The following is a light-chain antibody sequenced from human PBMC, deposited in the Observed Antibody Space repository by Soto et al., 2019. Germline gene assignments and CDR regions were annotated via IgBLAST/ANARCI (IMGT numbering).Light chain of an antibody. CDR2: GAS. J-gene: IGKJ4*01. CDR3: QQYNSYPLT. Sequence: EVVLTQSPGTLSLSPGERATLSCRASQSLDSTYLAWYQQKPGQSPRLVIYGASRRATGIPDRFSGSGSGTDFTLTIGRLEPEDFATYYCQQYNSYPLTFGGGTKVEIK. V-gene: IGKV3-20*01. CDR1: QSLDSTY.